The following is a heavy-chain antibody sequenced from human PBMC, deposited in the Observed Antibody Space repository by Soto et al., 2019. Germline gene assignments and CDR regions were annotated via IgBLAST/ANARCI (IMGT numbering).Heavy chain of an antibody. CDR2: ISYDGSNK. CDR3: AKEGDY. CDR1: GFVFSTYA. V-gene: IGHV3-30*18. Sequence: GSLRLSCVASGFVFSTYAMHWVRQAPGKGLEWVAVISYDGSNKYYAGSVKGRFTISRDNSKNTLYLQMNSLRAEDTAVYYCAKEGDYWGQGTLVTVSS. J-gene: IGHJ4*02.